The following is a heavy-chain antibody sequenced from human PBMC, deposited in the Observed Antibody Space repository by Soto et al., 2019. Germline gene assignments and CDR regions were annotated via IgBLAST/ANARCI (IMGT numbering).Heavy chain of an antibody. CDR3: ARVRSSGREFDY. CDR2: VAPRDGST. CDR1: GYIFTTYS. V-gene: IGHV1-46*01. D-gene: IGHD6-25*01. J-gene: IGHJ4*02. Sequence: QVQLVQSGAEMKRPGASVILSCKASGYIFTTYSIHWVRQTAGQGLEWMAKVAPRDGSTGYAQKFRGRVSMAWDTSTGTVSMEVSSLTSDDTATYYCARVRSSGREFDYWGQGTQVTVSS.